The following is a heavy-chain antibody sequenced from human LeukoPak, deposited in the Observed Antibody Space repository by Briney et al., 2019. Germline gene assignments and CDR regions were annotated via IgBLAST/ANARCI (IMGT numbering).Heavy chain of an antibody. V-gene: IGHV3-21*01. CDR1: GFTFSSYS. J-gene: IGHJ4*02. Sequence: GGSLRLSCAASGFTFSSYSMNWVRQAPGKGLEWVSSISSSSNYIYYADSVKGRFTISRDNAKNSLYLQMNSLRAEDTAVYYCAREIVDVGFDYWGQGTLVTVSS. D-gene: IGHD3-16*01. CDR2: ISSSSNYI. CDR3: AREIVDVGFDY.